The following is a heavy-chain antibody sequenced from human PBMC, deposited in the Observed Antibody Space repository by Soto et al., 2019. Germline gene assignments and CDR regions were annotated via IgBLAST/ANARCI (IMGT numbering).Heavy chain of an antibody. CDR2: VNPSDSDT. CDR3: ARPDSNGWYDY. V-gene: IGHV5-51*01. Sequence: GESLKISCKGSGYTFANHWIAWVRQMPGKGLEWMGIVNPSDSDTRYSPSFQGQVTISADKSISHAYLQWSSLKASDTAIYYCARPDSNGWYDYWGQGSMVTVSS. J-gene: IGHJ4*01. CDR1: GYTFANHW. D-gene: IGHD6-19*01.